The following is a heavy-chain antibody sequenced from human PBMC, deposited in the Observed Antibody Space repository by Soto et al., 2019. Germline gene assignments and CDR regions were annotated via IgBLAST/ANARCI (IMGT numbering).Heavy chain of an antibody. V-gene: IGHV3-23*01. CDR1: GFTFSSYA. D-gene: IGHD2-2*01. CDR2: ISGSGGST. CDR3: AKEATGSSTSCYERSYYYDYMDV. J-gene: IGHJ6*03. Sequence: EVQLLESGGGLVQPGGSLRLSCAASGFTFSSYAMSWVRQAPGKGLEWVSAISGSGGSTYYADSVKGRFTISRDNSKNALYLQMNSLRAEDTAVYYCAKEATGSSTSCYERSYYYDYMDVWGKGTTVTVSS.